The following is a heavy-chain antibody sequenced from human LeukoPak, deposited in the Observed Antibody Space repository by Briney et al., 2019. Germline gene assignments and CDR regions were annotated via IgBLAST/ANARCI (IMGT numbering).Heavy chain of an antibody. J-gene: IGHJ4*02. D-gene: IGHD4-17*01. CDR3: AKDPTVYYGDYIIR. Sequence: GGSLRLSCAASGFSFSSYSMSWVRQAPGKGLEWVSGFSDNDKTTYYADSVKGRFTISRDNYKNSFYLQMSSLRAEATAVYYCAKDPTVYYGDYIIRGGQGNVVLVSA. CDR2: FSDNDKTT. CDR1: GFSFSSYS. V-gene: IGHV3-23*01.